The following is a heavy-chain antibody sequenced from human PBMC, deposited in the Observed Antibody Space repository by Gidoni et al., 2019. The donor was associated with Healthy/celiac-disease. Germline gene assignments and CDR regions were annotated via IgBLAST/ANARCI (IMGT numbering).Heavy chain of an antibody. CDR1: GGSFSGYY. V-gene: IGHV4-34*01. Sequence: QVQLQQWGAGLLKPSETLSLTCAVYGGSFSGYYWSWIRQPPGKGLEWIGESNHSGSTNYNPSLKSRVTISVDTSKNQFSLKLSSVTAADTAVYYCARLGAVVVPAAKNWFDPWGQGTLVTVSS. J-gene: IGHJ5*02. CDR2: SNHSGST. CDR3: ARLGAVVVPAAKNWFDP. D-gene: IGHD2-2*01.